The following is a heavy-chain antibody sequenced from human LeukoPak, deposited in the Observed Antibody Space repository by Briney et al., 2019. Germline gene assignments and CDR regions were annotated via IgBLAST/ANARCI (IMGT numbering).Heavy chain of an antibody. CDR2: ISSSGSTI. V-gene: IGHV3-11*01. D-gene: IGHD5-12*01. Sequence: GGSLRLSCAASGFTFSDYYMSWIRQAPGKGLEWASYISSSGSTIYYADSVKGRFTISRDNAKNSLYLQMNSLRAEDTAVYYCARDYGATAYYGMDVWGQGTTVTVSS. CDR1: GFTFSDYY. CDR3: ARDYGATAYYGMDV. J-gene: IGHJ6*02.